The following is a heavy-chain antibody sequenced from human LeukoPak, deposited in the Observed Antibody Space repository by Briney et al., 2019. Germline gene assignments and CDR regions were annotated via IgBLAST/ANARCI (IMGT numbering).Heavy chain of an antibody. J-gene: IGHJ4*02. CDR3: ARDPRLGAYFDY. D-gene: IGHD1-26*01. CDR1: GFTFSNYG. V-gene: IGHV3-NL1*01. CDR2: ISSSGNNT. Sequence: PGGSLRLSCGASGFTFSNYGIHWVRQAPGKGLEWVSTISSSGNNTYYTDSVKGRFTISRDNSKNTLFLQMNSLRAEDTAVYYCARDPRLGAYFDYWGQGTLVTVSS.